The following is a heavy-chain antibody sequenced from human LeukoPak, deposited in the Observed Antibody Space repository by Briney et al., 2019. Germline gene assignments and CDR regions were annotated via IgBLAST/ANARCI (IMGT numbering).Heavy chain of an antibody. CDR1: GGTFSSYA. D-gene: IGHD1-26*01. CDR2: INPNSGGT. V-gene: IGHV1-2*06. CDR3: ASRKTIVGAAGDAFDI. Sequence: ASVKVSCKASGGTFSSYAISWVRQAPGQGLEWMGRINPNSGGTNYAQKFQGRVTMTRDTSISTAYMELSRLRSDDTAVYYCASRKTIVGAAGDAFDIWGQGTMVTVSS. J-gene: IGHJ3*02.